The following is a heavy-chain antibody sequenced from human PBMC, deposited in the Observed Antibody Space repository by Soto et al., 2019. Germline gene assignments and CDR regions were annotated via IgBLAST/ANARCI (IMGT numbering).Heavy chain of an antibody. CDR2: IYYSGST. Sequence: QVQLQESGPGLVKPSQTLSLTCTVSGGSISSGGYYWSWIRQHPGKGLEWIGYIYYSGSTYYNPSLKSRVTISVDTSKNQFSLKLSSVTAADTAVYYCARAAWGGVVIEGKFDYWGQGTLVTVSS. J-gene: IGHJ4*02. D-gene: IGHD3-3*01. V-gene: IGHV4-31*03. CDR3: ARAAWGGVVIEGKFDY. CDR1: GGSISSGGYY.